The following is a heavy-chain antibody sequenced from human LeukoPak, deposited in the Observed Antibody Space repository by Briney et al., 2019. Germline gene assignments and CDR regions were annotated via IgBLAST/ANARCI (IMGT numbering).Heavy chain of an antibody. CDR1: GFTFNTFW. Sequence: GGSLRLSCAASGFTFNTFWMSWVRQAPGKGLEWVANIKEDGSKTFYVDSVKGRFTISRDNAKNSLYLQMNSLRAEDTAVYYCARDPYYYDSGSFAAFDIWGQGTMVTVSS. CDR2: IKEDGSKT. V-gene: IGHV3-7*01. J-gene: IGHJ3*02. D-gene: IGHD3-10*01. CDR3: ARDPYYYDSGSFAAFDI.